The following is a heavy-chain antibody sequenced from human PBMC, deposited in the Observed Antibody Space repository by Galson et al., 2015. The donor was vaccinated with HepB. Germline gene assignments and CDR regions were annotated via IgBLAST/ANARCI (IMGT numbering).Heavy chain of an antibody. CDR1: GFSLTTSGVG. J-gene: IGHJ3*02. D-gene: IGHD2-8*01. Sequence: PALVKPTQTLTLTCTFSGFSLTTSGVGVGWIRQPPGQALEWLALIYWDDDKHYSPSLKSRLTITKDTSKNQVVLTMTNMDPVDTATYYCAHRGLYCGSGFCYTSAFDIWGQGTMVTVSS. V-gene: IGHV2-5*02. CDR3: AHRGLYCGSGFCYTSAFDI. CDR2: IYWDDDK.